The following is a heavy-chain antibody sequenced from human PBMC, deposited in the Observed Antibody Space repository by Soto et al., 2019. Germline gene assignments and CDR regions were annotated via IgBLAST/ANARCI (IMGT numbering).Heavy chain of an antibody. CDR2: ISGSGGST. D-gene: IGHD2-15*01. V-gene: IGHV3-23*01. J-gene: IGHJ5*02. CDR1: GFTFSSYA. Sequence: EVQLLESGGGLVQPGGSLRLSCAASGFTFSSYAMSWVRQAPGKGLEWVSAISGSGGSTYYADSVKGRFTISRDNSKNPLYLQMNSLRAEDTAVYYCATVVVVARDWFDPWGQGTLVTVSS. CDR3: ATVVVVARDWFDP.